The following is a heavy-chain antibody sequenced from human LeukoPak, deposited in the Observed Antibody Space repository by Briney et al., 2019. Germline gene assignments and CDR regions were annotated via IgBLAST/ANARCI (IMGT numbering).Heavy chain of an antibody. J-gene: IGHJ4*02. D-gene: IGHD7-27*01. CDR1: GDFITAYY. V-gene: IGHV4-59*01. CDR2: YDTGST. CDR3: ASNTGTVFDY. Sequence: SETLSLTCSVSGDFITAYYWSWIRQSPGKGLEWIGYDTGSTEYNPSLRSRVTISLEKSKHQFSLNLTSVTAADTAVYYCASNTGTVFDYWGQGALVTVSS.